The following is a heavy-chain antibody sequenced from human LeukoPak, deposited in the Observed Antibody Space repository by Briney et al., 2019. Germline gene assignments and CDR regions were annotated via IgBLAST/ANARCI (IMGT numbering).Heavy chain of an antibody. CDR2: ISAYNGNT. Sequence: ASVKVSCKASGYTFTSYGISWVRQAPGQGLEWMGWISAYNGNTNYAQKLQGRVTMTTDTSTITAYIELRSRRSDDTAVYYCARERPEWFGEFFDYWGQGTLVTVSS. V-gene: IGHV1-18*01. CDR3: ARERPEWFGEFFDY. D-gene: IGHD3-10*01. CDR1: GYTFTSYG. J-gene: IGHJ4*02.